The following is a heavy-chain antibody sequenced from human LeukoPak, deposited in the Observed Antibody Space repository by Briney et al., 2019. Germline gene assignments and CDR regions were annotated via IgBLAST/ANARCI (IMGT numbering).Heavy chain of an antibody. Sequence: GGSLRLSYAASGFTFSSYWINWARQAPGKGLEWVASINHNGNVNYYVDSVKGRFTISRDNAKNSLYLQMSNLRAEDTAVYFCARGGGLDVWGQGATVTVSS. CDR1: GFTFSSYW. V-gene: IGHV3-7*03. CDR3: ARGGGLDV. J-gene: IGHJ6*02. D-gene: IGHD3-16*01. CDR2: INHNGNVN.